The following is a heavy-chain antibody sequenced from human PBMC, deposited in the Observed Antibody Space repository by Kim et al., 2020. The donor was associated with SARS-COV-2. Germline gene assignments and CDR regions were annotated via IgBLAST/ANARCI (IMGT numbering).Heavy chain of an antibody. CDR2: ISSSGSYV. V-gene: IGHV3-11*01. J-gene: IGHJ3*01. D-gene: IGHD2-8*01. CDR1: GFTFSDYY. CDR3: ARVPFVDLSVYDFDL. Sequence: GGSLRLSCAASGFTFSDYYMTWIRQAPGKGLEWVSYISSSGSYVNYADSVKGRFTISRDNAKNSLYLQMSSLRAEDTALYYCARVPFVDLSVYDFDLWG.